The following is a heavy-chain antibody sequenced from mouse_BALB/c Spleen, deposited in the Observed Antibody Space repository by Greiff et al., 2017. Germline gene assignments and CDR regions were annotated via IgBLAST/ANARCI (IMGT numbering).Heavy chain of an antibody. V-gene: IGHV2-9*02. Sequence: VQLQESGPGLVAPSQSLSITCTVSGFSLTSYGVHWVRQPPGKGLEWLGVIWAGGSTNYNSALMSRLSISKGNSKSQVFLKMNSLQTDDTAMYYCARDKGFNTTATGAKGYWGQGTSVTVSS. CDR1: GFSLTSYG. CDR2: IWAGGST. CDR3: ARDKGFNTTATGAKGY. J-gene: IGHJ4*01. D-gene: IGHD1-2*01.